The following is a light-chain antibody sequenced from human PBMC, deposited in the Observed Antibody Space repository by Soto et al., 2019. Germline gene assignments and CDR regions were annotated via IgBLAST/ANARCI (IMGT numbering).Light chain of an antibody. CDR2: EVS. J-gene: IGLJ2*01. CDR3: SSYTRSSKV. V-gene: IGLV2-14*01. CDR1: SSDVGGYNY. Sequence: QSALTQPASVSGSPGQSITISCTGTSSDVGGYNYVSWYQQHPGKAPKLMIYEVSNRPSGVSNRFSGSKSGNTASLTISWLQAEDEADYYCSSYTRSSKVFGGGTEVTVL.